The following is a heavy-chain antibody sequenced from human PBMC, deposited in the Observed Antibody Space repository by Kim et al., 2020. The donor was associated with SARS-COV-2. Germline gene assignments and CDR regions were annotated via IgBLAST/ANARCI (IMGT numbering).Heavy chain of an antibody. CDR2: IYYSGST. CDR1: GGSISSSSYY. Sequence: SETLSLTCTVSGGSISSSSYYWGWIRQPPGKGLEWIGSIYYSGSTYYNPSLKSRVTISVDTSKNQFSLKLSSVTAADTAVYYCARPNTIDRTLGLGAGNWFDPWGQGTLVTVSS. J-gene: IGHJ5*02. V-gene: IGHV4-39*01. CDR3: ARPNTIDRTLGLGAGNWFDP. D-gene: IGHD3-10*01.